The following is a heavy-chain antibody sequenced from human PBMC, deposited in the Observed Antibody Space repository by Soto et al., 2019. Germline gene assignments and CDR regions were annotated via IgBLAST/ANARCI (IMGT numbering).Heavy chain of an antibody. J-gene: IGHJ4*02. CDR1: GFTFSTYG. CDR2: ISYHGNDK. V-gene: IGHV3-30*18. Sequence: GGSLRLSCAASGFTFSTYGMHWVRQAPGKGLEWVAVISYHGNDKYYAESVKGRFTISRDNFKNTLYLQMDSLRPEDTAVYYCAKDQLLNTVTKVGVWGQGALVTVSS. CDR3: AKDQLLNTVTKVGV. D-gene: IGHD4-17*01.